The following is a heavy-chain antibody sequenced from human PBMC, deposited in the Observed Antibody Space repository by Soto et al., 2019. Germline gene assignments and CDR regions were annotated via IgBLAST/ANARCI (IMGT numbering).Heavy chain of an antibody. Sequence: PGGSLRLSCVASGLTFSNYAMSWVRQAPGKGLEWVSGLSGSGGITYYADSVRGRFTVSRDNSKNTLYLQMDSLRVEDTAVYYCAIRLGYCSGGACSNWGQGTLVTVSS. D-gene: IGHD2-15*01. V-gene: IGHV3-23*01. J-gene: IGHJ4*02. CDR1: GLTFSNYA. CDR3: AIRLGYCSGGACSN. CDR2: LSGSGGIT.